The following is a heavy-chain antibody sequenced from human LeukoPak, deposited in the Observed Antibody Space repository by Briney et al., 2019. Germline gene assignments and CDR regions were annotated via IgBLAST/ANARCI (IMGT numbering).Heavy chain of an antibody. J-gene: IGHJ4*02. V-gene: IGHV3-9*01. Sequence: GGSLRLSCTTSGFTFSSYWMHWVRQPPGKGLEWVSGISWNSGSIDYADSVKGRFTISRDNAKNSLYLQMNSLRVEDTAFYYCAKDNRRHYTSGPNPDSLHWGQGALVTVSS. CDR3: AKDNRRHYTSGPNPDSLH. D-gene: IGHD6-19*01. CDR1: GFTFSSYW. CDR2: ISWNSGSI.